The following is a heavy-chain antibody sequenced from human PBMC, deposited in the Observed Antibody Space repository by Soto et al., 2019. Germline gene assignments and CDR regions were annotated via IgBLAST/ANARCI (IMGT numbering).Heavy chain of an antibody. V-gene: IGHV3-23*01. CDR3: AKRLRDSSSWYHEYFQH. Sequence: GGSLRLSCAASGFTFSSYAMSWVRQAPGKGLEWVSAISGSGGSTYYADSVKGRFTISRDNSKNTLYLQMNSLRAEDTAVYYCAKRLRDSSSWYHEYFQHWGQGTLVTVSS. CDR2: ISGSGGST. CDR1: GFTFSSYA. J-gene: IGHJ1*01. D-gene: IGHD6-13*01.